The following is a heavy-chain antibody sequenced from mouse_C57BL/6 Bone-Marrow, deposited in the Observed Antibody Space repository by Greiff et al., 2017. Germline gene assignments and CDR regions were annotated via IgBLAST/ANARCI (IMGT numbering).Heavy chain of an antibody. CDR1: GYTFTSYD. CDR2: IYPRDGST. Sequence: QVQLKESGPELVKPGASVKLSCKASGYTFTSYDINWVKQRPGQGLEWIGWIYPRDGSTKYNEKFKGKATLTVDTSSSTAYMELRSLTSEDSAVYFCARDYGSSYWYFDVCGTGTTVTVSS. J-gene: IGHJ1*03. V-gene: IGHV1-85*01. D-gene: IGHD1-1*01. CDR3: ARDYGSSYWYFDV.